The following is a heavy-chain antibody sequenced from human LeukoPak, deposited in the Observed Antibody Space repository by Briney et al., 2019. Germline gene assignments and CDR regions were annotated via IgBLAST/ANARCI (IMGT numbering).Heavy chain of an antibody. CDR2: IYTSGST. D-gene: IGHD1-26*01. Sequence: SETLSLTCTVSGGSISSGSYYWSWIRQPAGKGLEWIGRIYTSGSTNYNPSLKSRVTISIDTSKNQFSLKLSSVTAADTAVYYCARGLSFQTRGGSYVTANDYWGQGTLVTVSS. J-gene: IGHJ4*02. V-gene: IGHV4-61*02. CDR1: GGSISSGSYY. CDR3: ARGLSFQTRGGSYVTANDY.